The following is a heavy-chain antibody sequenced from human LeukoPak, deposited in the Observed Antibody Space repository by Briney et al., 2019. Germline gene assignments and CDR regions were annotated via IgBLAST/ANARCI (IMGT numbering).Heavy chain of an antibody. V-gene: IGHV4-59*01. J-gene: IGHJ4*02. CDR2: MYDNGNT. CDR3: ARGTIYDSTSYSFDY. Sequence: SETLSLTCTVSGVSISSYWWTWIRQPPGKGLEWIGYMYDNGNTNYSPSLKSRVTISVDTSKNHLSLRLTSVTAADTAVYYCARGTIYDSTSYSFDYWGQGTLVTVSS. CDR1: GVSISSYW. D-gene: IGHD3-22*01.